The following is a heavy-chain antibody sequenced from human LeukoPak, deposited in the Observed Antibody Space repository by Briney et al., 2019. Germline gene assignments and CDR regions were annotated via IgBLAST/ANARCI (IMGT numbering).Heavy chain of an antibody. D-gene: IGHD3-10*01. V-gene: IGHV4-39*07. J-gene: IGHJ6*02. CDR1: GGSISSSSYY. CDR3: ARGITLDRGVIPGMDV. CDR2: IYYSGST. Sequence: PSETLSLTCTVAGGSISSSSYYWGWIRQPPGKGLEWIGSIYYSGSTYYNPSLKSRVTISVDTSKNQFSLKLSSVTAADTAVYYCARGITLDRGVIPGMDVWCQGTTVTVSS.